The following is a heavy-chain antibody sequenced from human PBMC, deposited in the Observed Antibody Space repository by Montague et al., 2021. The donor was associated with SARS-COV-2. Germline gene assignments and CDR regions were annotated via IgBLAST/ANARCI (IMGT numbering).Heavy chain of an antibody. CDR1: GGSIRSYY. CDR3: ARFWSGYVDK. Sequence: SETLPLTCSFSGGSIRSYYWSWIRLPPGKPLEWLGYIYYTGETTHNPSLKSRVTISVDTSRSQFSLRLTSVTAAVTAVYFCARFWSGYVDKWSQGTLVTVSS. D-gene: IGHD3-3*01. J-gene: IGHJ4*02. CDR2: IYYTGET. V-gene: IGHV4-59*01.